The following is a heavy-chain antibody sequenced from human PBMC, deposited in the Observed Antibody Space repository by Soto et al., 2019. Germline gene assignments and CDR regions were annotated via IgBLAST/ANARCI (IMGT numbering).Heavy chain of an antibody. D-gene: IGHD6-13*01. CDR2: IYPDDSDT. CDR1: GYTFTNYG. V-gene: IGHV5-51*01. Sequence: GASVKVSCKASGYTFTNYGISWVRQAPGQGLQWMGFIYPDDSDTKYSPSFQGQVTISVDKSITTASLQWSSLKASDTAMYYCARIPFAATGFYFDYWAQGTLVTVSS. CDR3: ARIPFAATGFYFDY. J-gene: IGHJ4*02.